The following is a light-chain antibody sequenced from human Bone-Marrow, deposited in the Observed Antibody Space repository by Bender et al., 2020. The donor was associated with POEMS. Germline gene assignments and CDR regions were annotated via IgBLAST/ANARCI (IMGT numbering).Light chain of an antibody. CDR3: CSYGGNYDWV. V-gene: IGLV2-11*01. CDR2: DVS. CDR1: STNVGGYNY. Sequence: QSALTQPASVSGSPGQSITISCTGTSTNVGGYNYISWYQQHPGKAPKLMIYDVSKRPSGVPDRFSGTKSGNTASLAISGLQAEDEADYYCCSYGGNYDWVFGGGTKLTVL. J-gene: IGLJ3*02.